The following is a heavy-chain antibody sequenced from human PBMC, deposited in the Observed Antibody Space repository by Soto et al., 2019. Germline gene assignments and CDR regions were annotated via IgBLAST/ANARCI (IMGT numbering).Heavy chain of an antibody. D-gene: IGHD6-13*01. Sequence: VQLVESGGGLVQPGGSLRLSCGASGFTFSTYWMSWVRQAPRKGLEWVANMKEDGGEINYVDSVKGRFTISRDNAKNSLYLQMNSLRAEDTAVYYCARDRGYSTFDFWGQGTVVTVSS. V-gene: IGHV3-7*01. J-gene: IGHJ3*01. CDR3: ARDRGYSTFDF. CDR1: GFTFSTYW. CDR2: MKEDGGEI.